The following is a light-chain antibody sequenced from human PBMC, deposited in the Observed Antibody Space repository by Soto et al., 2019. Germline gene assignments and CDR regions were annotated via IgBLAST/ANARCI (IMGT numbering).Light chain of an antibody. J-gene: IGKJ1*01. V-gene: IGKV1-5*03. Sequence: IHMTQSPSSLSASVGYILTIACRGSQTISSWLAWYQKTQGQAPKVLIYKASTLKSGVPSRLSGSGAGTEFTPTISSLKTDDVATYYCQHYNSYPEAFGQGTKVDIK. CDR3: QHYNSYPEA. CDR1: QTISSW. CDR2: KAS.